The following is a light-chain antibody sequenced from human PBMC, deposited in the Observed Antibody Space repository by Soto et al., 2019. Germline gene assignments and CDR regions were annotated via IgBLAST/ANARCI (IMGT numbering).Light chain of an antibody. CDR1: ESLSTY. Sequence: EIVMTQSPAALSVSPGERVTLSCRASESLSTYLAWYQHKPGQAPRLLIYGASTKATGIPARFSGSGSATDFTLTISSLPSEDFAVYYCQSYNDWPFSFGQGTKVEIK. J-gene: IGKJ2*01. CDR2: GAS. V-gene: IGKV3-15*01. CDR3: QSYNDWPFS.